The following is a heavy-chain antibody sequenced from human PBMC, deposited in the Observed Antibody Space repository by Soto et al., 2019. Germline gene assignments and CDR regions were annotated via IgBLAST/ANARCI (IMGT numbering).Heavy chain of an antibody. V-gene: IGHV1-18*01. CDR2: ISAYNGDT. J-gene: IGHJ3*02. Sequence: GASVKVSCKASGYTFTSYGISWVRQAPGQRLEWMGWISAYNGDTNYAQKLQGRVTMTTDTSTSTAYMELRSLRSDDTAVYYCARDYYDFWSGPGAFDIWGQGTMVTVSS. CDR1: GYTFTSYG. D-gene: IGHD3-3*01. CDR3: ARDYYDFWSGPGAFDI.